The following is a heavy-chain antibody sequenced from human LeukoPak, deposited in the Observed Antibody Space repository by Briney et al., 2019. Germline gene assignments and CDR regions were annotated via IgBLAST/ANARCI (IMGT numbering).Heavy chain of an antibody. CDR3: ARNGAYCGGDCYSDY. V-gene: IGHV4-34*01. D-gene: IGHD2-21*01. CDR2: INHSGST. J-gene: IGHJ4*02. Sequence: PSETLSLTCAVYGGSFSGYYWSWIRQPPGKGLEWIGEINHSGSTNYNPSLKSRVTISVDTSKNQFSLKLSSATAADTAVYYCARNGAYCGGDCYSDYWGQGTLVTVSS. CDR1: GGSFSGYY.